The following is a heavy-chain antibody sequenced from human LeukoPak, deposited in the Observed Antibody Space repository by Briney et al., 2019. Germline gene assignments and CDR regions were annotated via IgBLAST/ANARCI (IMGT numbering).Heavy chain of an antibody. CDR1: GGSISSGDYY. V-gene: IGHV4-30-4*01. CDR3: ARVRGLGVITPYFDY. Sequence: SQTLSLTCTVSGGSISSGDYYWSWIRQPPGKGLEWIGYIYYSGSTYYNPSLKSRVTISVDTSKNQFSLKLSSVTAADTAVYYCARVRGLGVITPYFDYWGQGALVTVSS. D-gene: IGHD3-16*02. CDR2: IYYSGST. J-gene: IGHJ4*02.